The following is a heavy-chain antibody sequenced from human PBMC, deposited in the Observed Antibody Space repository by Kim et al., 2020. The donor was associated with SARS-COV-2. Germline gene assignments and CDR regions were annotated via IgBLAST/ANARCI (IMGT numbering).Heavy chain of an antibody. Sequence: PPLKRRVTISVDTSKNQFSLKLSSVTAADTAVYYCARGGMYYYDSSGYDYWGQGTLVTVSS. V-gene: IGHV4-34*01. J-gene: IGHJ4*02. CDR3: ARGGMYYYDSSGYDY. D-gene: IGHD3-22*01.